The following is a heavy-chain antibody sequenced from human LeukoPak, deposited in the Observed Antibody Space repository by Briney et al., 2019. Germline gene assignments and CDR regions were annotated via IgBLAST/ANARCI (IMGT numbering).Heavy chain of an antibody. J-gene: IGHJ4*02. CDR2: IKSKTDGGTT. Sequence: PGGSLRLSCAASGFTFSNAWMSWVRQAPGKGLEWVGRIKSKTDGGTTDYAAPVKGRLTISRDDSKNTLYLQMNSLKTEDTAVYYCTTDNTAYYFDYWGQGTLVTVSS. D-gene: IGHD2-21*02. CDR3: TTDNTAYYFDY. V-gene: IGHV3-15*01. CDR1: GFTFSNAW.